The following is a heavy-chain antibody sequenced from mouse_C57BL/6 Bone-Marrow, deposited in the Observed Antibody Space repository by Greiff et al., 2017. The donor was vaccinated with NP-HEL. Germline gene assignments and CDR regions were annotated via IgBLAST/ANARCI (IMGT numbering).Heavy chain of an antibody. Sequence: QVQLQQPGAELVKPGASVKLSCKASGYTFTSYWMHWVKQRPGQGLEWIGMIHPNSGSTNYNEKFKSKATLTVDKSSSTAYMQLSSLTSEDSAVYYCARSLLITTVVATPSWYFDVWGTGTTVTVSS. CDR1: GYTFTSYW. V-gene: IGHV1-64*01. J-gene: IGHJ1*03. CDR3: ARSLLITTVVATPSWYFDV. D-gene: IGHD1-1*01. CDR2: IHPNSGST.